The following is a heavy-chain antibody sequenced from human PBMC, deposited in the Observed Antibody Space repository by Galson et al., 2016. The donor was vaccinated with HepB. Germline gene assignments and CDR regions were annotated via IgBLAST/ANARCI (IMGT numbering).Heavy chain of an antibody. V-gene: IGHV3-33*06. CDR1: GFTFNNYA. CDR2: IWYDGSHQ. Sequence: SLRLSCAASGFTFNNYAMHWVRQAPGKGLEWVAVIWYDGSHQYYGDSVKGRFTISRDNSKNTLYLQMNSLRAEDTAVYYCAKEGRQYGDYDFDHWGQGTLVTVSS. J-gene: IGHJ4*02. CDR3: AKEGRQYGDYDFDH. D-gene: IGHD4-17*01.